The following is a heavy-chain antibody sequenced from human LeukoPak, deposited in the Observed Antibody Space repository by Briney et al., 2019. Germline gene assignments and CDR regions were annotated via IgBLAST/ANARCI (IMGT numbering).Heavy chain of an antibody. J-gene: IGHJ6*02. CDR1: GGSISRYY. CDR2: IYTGGST. D-gene: IGHD2-21*01. V-gene: IGHV4-4*07. Sequence: SQTLSLTCTVSGGSISRYYWSWIRQPAGKGREWIGRIYTGGSTNYNPSLRTRFTMTVDTSKNQFSLKLSSVTAADKAVYYCARDVDYYYYGMDVWGQGTTVTVSS. CDR3: ARDVDYYYYGMDV.